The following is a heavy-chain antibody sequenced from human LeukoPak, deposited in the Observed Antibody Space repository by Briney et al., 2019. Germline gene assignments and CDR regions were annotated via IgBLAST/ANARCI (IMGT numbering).Heavy chain of an antibody. J-gene: IGHJ4*02. CDR2: IKNKVDGGTT. Sequence: GGSLRLSCAASGFTFSNAWMSWVRQAPGKGPEWVGRIKNKVDGGTTDYAATVKGRITISRYDSKSTLYLQMDSLKPEDTAVYYCSTRAGWEFLTEFWGQGTLVTVSS. CDR1: GFTFSNAW. V-gene: IGHV3-15*05. CDR3: STRAGWEFLTEF. D-gene: IGHD3-10*01.